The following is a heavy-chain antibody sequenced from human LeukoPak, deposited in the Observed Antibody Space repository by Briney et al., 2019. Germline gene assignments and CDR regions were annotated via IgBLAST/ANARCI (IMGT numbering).Heavy chain of an antibody. CDR1: GYSFTTYW. J-gene: IGHJ4*02. V-gene: IGHV5-51*01. D-gene: IGHD5-12*01. CDR3: ARHDMYSGYDFPGTGEIDY. Sequence: GESLKISCKGSGYSFTTYWIGWVRQMPGKGLEWMGIIYPGDSDTRYSPSFQGQVTISADKSISTAYLQWSSLKASDTAMYYCARHDMYSGYDFPGTGEIDYWGQGTLVTVSS. CDR2: IYPGDSDT.